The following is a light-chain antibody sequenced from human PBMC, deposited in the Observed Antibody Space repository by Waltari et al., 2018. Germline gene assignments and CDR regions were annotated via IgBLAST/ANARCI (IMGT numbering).Light chain of an antibody. Sequence: QSVLTQPPSASGTPGQRVTISCSGSSSNIGSNYVNWYQPLPGTAPNLLIYRNNQRPSGVHDRVSGSESCTAASLAISGLRSEDEADYYCAAWDDSLSAWVFGGGTKLTVL. CDR1: SSNIGSNY. V-gene: IGLV1-47*01. J-gene: IGLJ3*02. CDR2: RNN. CDR3: AAWDDSLSAWV.